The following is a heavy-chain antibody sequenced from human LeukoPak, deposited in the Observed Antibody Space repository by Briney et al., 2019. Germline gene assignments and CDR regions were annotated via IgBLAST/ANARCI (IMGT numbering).Heavy chain of an antibody. CDR3: ARGGYYFDC. CDR1: GFTFSAYS. Sequence: KSGGSLRLSCAASGFTFSAYSMNWVRQAPGKGLEWVSSISSTSSYIYCADSVKGRFTISRDNAKNSLYLQMNSLRAEDTAVYYCARGGYYFDCWGQGTLVTVSS. V-gene: IGHV3-21*01. J-gene: IGHJ4*02. CDR2: ISSTSSYI.